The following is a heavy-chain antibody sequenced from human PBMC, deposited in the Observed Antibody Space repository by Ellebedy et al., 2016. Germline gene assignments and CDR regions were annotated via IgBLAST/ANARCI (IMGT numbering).Heavy chain of an antibody. CDR1: GGSISSSSYY. V-gene: IGHV4-39*01. CDR2: IYYSGST. J-gene: IGHJ3*02. Sequence: SETLSLTCTVSGGSISSSSYYWGWIRQPPGKGLEWIVSIYYSGSTYYNPSLKSRVTISVDTSKNQFSLKLSSVTAADTAVYYCARHLRFLEWLLSVDSAFDIWGQGTMVTVSS. D-gene: IGHD3-3*01. CDR3: ARHLRFLEWLLSVDSAFDI.